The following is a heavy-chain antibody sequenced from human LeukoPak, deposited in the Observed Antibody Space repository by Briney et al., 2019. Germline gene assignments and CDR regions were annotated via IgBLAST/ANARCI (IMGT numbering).Heavy chain of an antibody. CDR2: ISAYNGNT. Sequence: ASVKVSCKASGYTFTSYGISWVRQAPGQGLEWMGWISAYNGNTNYAQKLQGRVTITADKSTSTAYMELSSLRSEDTAVYYCARDVEDIVVVPAAILGYYYYGMDVWGQGTTVTVSS. CDR1: GYTFTSYG. CDR3: ARDVEDIVVVPAAILGYYYYGMDV. J-gene: IGHJ6*02. D-gene: IGHD2-2*02. V-gene: IGHV1-18*01.